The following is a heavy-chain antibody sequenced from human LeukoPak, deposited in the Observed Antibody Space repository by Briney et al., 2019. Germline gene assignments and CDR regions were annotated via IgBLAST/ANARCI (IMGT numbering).Heavy chain of an antibody. J-gene: IGHJ3*02. CDR2: IYHSGST. V-gene: IGHV4-38-2*01. CDR3: ARRYYYESGGYSDAFDI. CDR1: GYSISSGYY. Sequence: SETLSLTCAVSGYSISSGYYWGWIRQPPGKGLEWIGSIYHSGSTYYNPSLKSRVTISVDTSKNQFSLNLRSVTAADTAVYYCARRYYYESGGYSDAFDIWGQGTMVTVSS. D-gene: IGHD3-22*01.